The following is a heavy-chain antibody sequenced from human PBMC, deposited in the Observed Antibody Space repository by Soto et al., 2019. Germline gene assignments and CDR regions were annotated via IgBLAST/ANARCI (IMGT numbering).Heavy chain of an antibody. V-gene: IGHV4-59*01. CDR3: ASYGDYDIGYFQH. Sequence: PSETLSLTCTVSGGSISSYYWSWIRQPPGKGLEWIGYIYYSGSTSYNPSLKSRVTISVDTSKNQFSLKLSSVTAADTAVYYCASYGDYDIGYFQHWGQGTLVTVSS. D-gene: IGHD4-17*01. CDR2: IYYSGST. CDR1: GGSISSYY. J-gene: IGHJ1*01.